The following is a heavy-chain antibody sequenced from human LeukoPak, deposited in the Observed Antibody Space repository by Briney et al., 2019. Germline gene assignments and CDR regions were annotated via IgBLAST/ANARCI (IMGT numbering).Heavy chain of an antibody. V-gene: IGHV3-33*01. CDR2: IWYDGSNK. J-gene: IGHJ4*02. CDR1: GFTFSSYG. CDR3: ARAARFLEWLPATN. D-gene: IGHD3-3*01. Sequence: SGGSLRLSCAASGFTFSSYGMHWVRQAPGKGLEWVAVIWYDGSNKYYADSVKGRFTISRDNSKNTLYLQMNSLRAEDTAVYYCARAARFLEWLPATNWGQGTLVTVSS.